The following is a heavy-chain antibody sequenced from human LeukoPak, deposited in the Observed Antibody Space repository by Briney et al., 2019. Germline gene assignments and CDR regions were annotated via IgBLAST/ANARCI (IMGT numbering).Heavy chain of an antibody. CDR1: GGSISSGGYY. CDR3: ARGSGTTDYYYYYGMDV. D-gene: IGHD1-7*01. V-gene: IGHV4-31*03. CDR2: IHYSGST. J-gene: IGHJ6*02. Sequence: PSQTLSLTCTVSGGSISSGGYYWSWIRQHPGKGLEWIGCIHYSGSTYYSPSLKSRVIISVDTSKKQFSLKLSSVTAADTAVYYCARGSGTTDYYYYYGMDVWGQGTTVTVSS.